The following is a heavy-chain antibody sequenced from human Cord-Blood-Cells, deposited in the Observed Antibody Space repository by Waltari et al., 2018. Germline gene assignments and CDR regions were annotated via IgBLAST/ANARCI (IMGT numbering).Heavy chain of an antibody. CDR1: GGSISSSSYY. CDR2: IYYSGST. Sequence: QLQLQESGPGLVKPSETLSPTCTVSGGSISSSSYYWGWIRQPPGKGLEWIGSIYYSGSTYYNPSLKRRVTISVDTSKNQFCRKLSSVTAADTAVYYCASWWSYYACDIWVQGTMVTVSS. D-gene: IGHD1-26*01. CDR3: ASWWSYYACDI. V-gene: IGHV4-39*01. J-gene: IGHJ3*02.